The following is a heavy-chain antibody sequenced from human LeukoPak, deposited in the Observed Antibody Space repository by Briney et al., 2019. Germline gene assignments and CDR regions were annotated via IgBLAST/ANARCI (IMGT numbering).Heavy chain of an antibody. CDR1: GYTFTSYY. V-gene: IGHV1-46*01. Sequence: GASVKVSCKASGYTFTSYYMHWVRQAPGQGLEWMGIINPSGGSTSYAQKFQGRVTITTDESTSTAYMELSSLRSEDTAVYYCARGETITMIVVGYDYWGQGTLVTVSS. CDR2: INPSGGST. CDR3: ARGETITMIVVGYDY. D-gene: IGHD3-22*01. J-gene: IGHJ4*02.